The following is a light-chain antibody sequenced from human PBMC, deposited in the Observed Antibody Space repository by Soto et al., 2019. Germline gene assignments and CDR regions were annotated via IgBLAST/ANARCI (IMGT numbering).Light chain of an antibody. J-gene: IGKJ1*01. V-gene: IGKV4-1*01. CDR3: QQYYTTPRT. Sequence: DFAVTQSPKSLAVTLGGRATINCKSSQSLLYTSNNKNYLAWYQQKPGQPPKLIIYWASTRESGVPDRFKGSGSGTDFTLTISNLQAEDAAVYYCQQYYTTPRTFGQGTK. CDR1: QSLLYTSNNKNY. CDR2: WAS.